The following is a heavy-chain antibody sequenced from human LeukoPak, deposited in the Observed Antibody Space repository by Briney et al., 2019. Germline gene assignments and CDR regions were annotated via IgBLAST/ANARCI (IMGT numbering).Heavy chain of an antibody. CDR2: IKQDGSET. CDR3: ARDRDNVAGTRGYFDY. Sequence: GGSLRLSCAASGFTFTSYCMSWVRQAPGKGLEWVANIKQDGSETYYVDSVKGRFTISRDNAKNSLYLQMNSLRAEDTAVYYCARDRDNVAGTRGYFDYWGQGTLVTVSS. J-gene: IGHJ4*02. CDR1: GFTFTSYC. D-gene: IGHD6-19*01. V-gene: IGHV3-7*01.